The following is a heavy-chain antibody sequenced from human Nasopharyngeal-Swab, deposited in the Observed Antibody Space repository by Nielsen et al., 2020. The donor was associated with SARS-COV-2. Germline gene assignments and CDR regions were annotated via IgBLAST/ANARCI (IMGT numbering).Heavy chain of an antibody. D-gene: IGHD6-6*01. CDR3: AKGQGSSSYGMDV. J-gene: IGHJ6*02. Sequence: VRQAPGKGLEWVAVISYDGSNKYCADSVKGRFTISRDNSKNTLYLQMNSLRAEDTAVYYCAKGQGSSSYGMDVWGQGTTVTVSS. V-gene: IGHV3-30*18. CDR2: ISYDGSNK.